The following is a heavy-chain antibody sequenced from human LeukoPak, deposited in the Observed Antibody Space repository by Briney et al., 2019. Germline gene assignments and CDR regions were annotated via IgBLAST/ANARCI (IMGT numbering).Heavy chain of an antibody. CDR1: GGSFSGYY. Sequence: ASETLSLTCAVYGGSFSGYYWSWLRQPPGKGLEWIGEINHSGSTNYNPSLKSRVTISVDTSKNQFSLKLSSVTAADTAVYYCARGCIVVVPAARHNWFDPWGQGTLVTVSS. CDR3: ARGCIVVVPAARHNWFDP. J-gene: IGHJ5*02. CDR2: INHSGST. D-gene: IGHD2-2*01. V-gene: IGHV4-34*01.